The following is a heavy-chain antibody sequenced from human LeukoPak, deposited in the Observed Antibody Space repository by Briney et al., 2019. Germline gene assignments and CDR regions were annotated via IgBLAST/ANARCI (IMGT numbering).Heavy chain of an antibody. D-gene: IGHD4-17*01. Sequence: SETLSLTCTISGDSTNTYFWSWIRQPPGKGLEWIGYFYYTGTTNYNPSLKSRVTISVDTSKNQFSLKVNSVTAADTGVYYCASKSTDHGELRFDYWGQGTLVAVSS. CDR2: FYYTGTT. V-gene: IGHV4-59*01. CDR3: ASKSTDHGELRFDY. CDR1: GDSTNTYF. J-gene: IGHJ4*02.